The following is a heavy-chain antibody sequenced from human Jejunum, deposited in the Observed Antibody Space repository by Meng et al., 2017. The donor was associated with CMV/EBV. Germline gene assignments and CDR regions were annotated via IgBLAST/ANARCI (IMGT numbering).Heavy chain of an antibody. Sequence: SFRGYYWRWIRPPPGKGLEWIGEINHSGSTNYNPSLKSRVTISVDTSKNQFSLKLSSVTAADTAVYYCARTSIDAADYYWYYGLDVWGQGTTVTVSS. V-gene: IGHV4-34*01. CDR1: SFRGYY. J-gene: IGHJ6*02. D-gene: IGHD6-13*01. CDR2: INHSGST. CDR3: ARTSIDAADYYWYYGLDV.